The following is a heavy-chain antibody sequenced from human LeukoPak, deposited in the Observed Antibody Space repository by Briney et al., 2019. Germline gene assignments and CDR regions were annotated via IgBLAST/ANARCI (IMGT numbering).Heavy chain of an antibody. J-gene: IGHJ3*02. CDR2: IWYDGSNK. Sequence: GRSLRLSCAASGFTFSSYGMHWVRQAPGKGLEWVAVIWYDGSNKYYADSVKGRFTISRDNSKNTLYLQMNSLRAEDTAVYYCARVYGDDALGIWGQGTMVTVSS. CDR1: GFTFSSYG. V-gene: IGHV3-33*01. D-gene: IGHD4-17*01. CDR3: ARVYGDDALGI.